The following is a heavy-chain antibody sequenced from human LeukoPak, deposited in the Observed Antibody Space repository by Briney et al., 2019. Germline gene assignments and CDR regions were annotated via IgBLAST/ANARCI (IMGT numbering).Heavy chain of an antibody. J-gene: IGHJ4*02. CDR3: ARDRGSSWTRIDY. V-gene: IGHV4-59*11. Sequence: PSETLSLTCTVSGGSISSHYWSWIRQPPGKGLEWIGYIYYSGSTNYNPSLKSRVTISVDTSKNQFSLKLSSVTAADTAVYYCARDRGSSWTRIDYWGRETRVTVSS. D-gene: IGHD6-13*01. CDR1: GGSISSHY. CDR2: IYYSGST.